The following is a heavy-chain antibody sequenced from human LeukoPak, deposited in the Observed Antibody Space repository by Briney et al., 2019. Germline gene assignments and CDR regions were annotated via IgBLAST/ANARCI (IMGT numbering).Heavy chain of an antibody. CDR2: IYYSGST. V-gene: IGHV4-59*08. CDR3: ARPRYYYDSSGPGWFFDL. CDR1: GGSISSYY. Sequence: PSETLSLTCTVSGGSISSYYWSWIRQPPGKGLEWIGYIYYSGSTNYNPSLKSRVTISVDTSKNQFSLKLSSVTAADTAVYYCARPRYYYDSSGPGWFFDLWGRGTLVTVSS. D-gene: IGHD3-22*01. J-gene: IGHJ2*01.